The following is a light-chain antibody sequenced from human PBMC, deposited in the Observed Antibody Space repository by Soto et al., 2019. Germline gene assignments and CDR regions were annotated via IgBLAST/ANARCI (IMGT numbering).Light chain of an antibody. Sequence: DVVMTQTPLSLSVAPGQPASISCKSSQSLLHITGETFLFWYLQQPGQSPQLLIYEVSTRVSGVPDRFSGSGSGTDFTLESSRVETDDVGIYYRMQGTQLPPTFGQGTRLEIK. CDR2: EVS. V-gene: IGKV2-29*03. CDR3: MQGTQLPPT. CDR1: QSLLHITGETF. J-gene: IGKJ5*01.